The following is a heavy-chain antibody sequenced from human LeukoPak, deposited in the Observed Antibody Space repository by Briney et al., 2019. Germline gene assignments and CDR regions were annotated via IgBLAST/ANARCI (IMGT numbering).Heavy chain of an antibody. CDR2: IKKDGSEK. CDR1: GFTFSTYS. V-gene: IGHV3-7*01. Sequence: GGSLRLSCAASGFTFSTYSMNWVRQAPGKGLEWVANIKKDGSEKYYVDSVKGRFTISRDNAKTSLYLQMNSLRAEDTAVYYCARDLSGVTGYTYGRGIDYWGQGTLVTVSS. J-gene: IGHJ4*02. D-gene: IGHD5-18*01. CDR3: ARDLSGVTGYTYGRGIDY.